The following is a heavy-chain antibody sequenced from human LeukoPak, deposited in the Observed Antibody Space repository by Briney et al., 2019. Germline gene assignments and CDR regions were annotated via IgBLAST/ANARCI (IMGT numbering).Heavy chain of an antibody. Sequence: QTGGSLRLSCAASGFTVSSNYMSWVRQAPGKGLEWVSVIYSGGSTYYADSVKGRFTISRDNSKNTLYLQMNSLRAEDTAVYFCARVLLLDYYYYMDVWGKGTTVTISS. D-gene: IGHD2-21*02. CDR1: GFTVSSNY. CDR2: IYSGGST. CDR3: ARVLLLDYYYYMDV. J-gene: IGHJ6*03. V-gene: IGHV3-53*05.